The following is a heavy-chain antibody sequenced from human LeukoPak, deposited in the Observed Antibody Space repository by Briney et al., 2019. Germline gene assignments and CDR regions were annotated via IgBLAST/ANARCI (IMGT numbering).Heavy chain of an antibody. Sequence: GASVKVSCKASGYTFTSYGISWVRQAPGQGLEWMGWISAYNGNTKYAQKVQGRVTMTTDTSTSTAYMELRSLRSDDTAVYYCARATPYYYDSSGYYWFDPWGQGTLVTVSS. CDR1: GYTFTSYG. V-gene: IGHV1-18*01. CDR2: ISAYNGNT. D-gene: IGHD3-22*01. J-gene: IGHJ5*02. CDR3: ARATPYYYDSSGYYWFDP.